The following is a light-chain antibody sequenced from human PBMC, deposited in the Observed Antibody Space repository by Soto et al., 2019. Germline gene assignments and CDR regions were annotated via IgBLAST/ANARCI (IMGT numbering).Light chain of an antibody. J-gene: IGKJ3*01. CDR1: QSFSSSY. Sequence: EIVLTQSPGTLSLAPGERATLSCRASQSFSSSYLAWYQQKPGQAPRHLIYCASSRATGIPHRFSGSGSGQDLTLTISSLEPEDFAVYFCQHYGSALFTFGPGNKVDVK. CDR2: CAS. V-gene: IGKV3-20*01. CDR3: QHYGSALFT.